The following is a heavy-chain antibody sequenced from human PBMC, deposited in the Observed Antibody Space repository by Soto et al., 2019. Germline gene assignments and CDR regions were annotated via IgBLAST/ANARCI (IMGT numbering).Heavy chain of an antibody. V-gene: IGHV1-18*04. Sequence: QVPLVQSGAEVKKPGASVKVSCKASGYTFTSYGTSWVRQAPGQGLEWMGWISAYNGNTNYAQKLQGRVTMITDTSTSTAYMELRSLRSDDTAVYYCAQGFWSGPYYYYGMDVWGQGTTVTVSS. CDR2: ISAYNGNT. CDR3: AQGFWSGPYYYYGMDV. D-gene: IGHD3-3*01. J-gene: IGHJ6*02. CDR1: GYTFTSYG.